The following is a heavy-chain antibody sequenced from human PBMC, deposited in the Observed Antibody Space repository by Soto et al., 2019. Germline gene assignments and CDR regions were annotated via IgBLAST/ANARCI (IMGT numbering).Heavy chain of an antibody. CDR2: ISGSGGGT. CDR1: GFTFSSYA. CDR3: AKVPSGYCSSTSCLSYYFDY. V-gene: IGHV3-23*01. J-gene: IGHJ4*02. D-gene: IGHD2-2*01. Sequence: PGGSLRLACAASGFTFSSYAMSWVRQAPGKGLEWVSAISGSGGGTYYADSVKGRFTISRDNSKNTLYLQMNSLRAEDTAVYYCAKVPSGYCSSTSCLSYYFDYWGQGTLVTVSS.